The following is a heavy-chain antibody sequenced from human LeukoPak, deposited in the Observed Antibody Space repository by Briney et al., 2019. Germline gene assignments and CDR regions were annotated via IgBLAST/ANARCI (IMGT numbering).Heavy chain of an antibody. CDR2: IYPGDSAT. J-gene: IGHJ4*02. CDR1: GYGFSSYW. CDR3: ARHYNSGWYFDY. Sequence: GESLKISCKGSGYGFSSYWIGWVRQMPGKGLEWMGIIYPGDSATTYSPSFQGQVTISADKSISTAYLQWSSLKASDTAVYYCARHYNSGWYFDYWGQGTLVTV. D-gene: IGHD6-19*01. V-gene: IGHV5-51*01.